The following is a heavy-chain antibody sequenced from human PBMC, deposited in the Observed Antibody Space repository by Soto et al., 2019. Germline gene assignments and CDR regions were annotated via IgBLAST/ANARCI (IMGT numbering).Heavy chain of an antibody. V-gene: IGHV4-4*07. D-gene: IGHD1-26*01. CDR1: SGSITSCY. CDR3: ARDRIMGTSYSDY. Sequence: ETLSHTRTVASGSITSCYSSWIRQPAGKGLGGIXLIXXSXTXXXNXXLKSRVTMSVDTSKNQFSLKLTSVTAADTAVYYCARDRIMGTSYSDYRGQGILVTVSS. CDR2: IXXSXTX. J-gene: IGHJ4*02.